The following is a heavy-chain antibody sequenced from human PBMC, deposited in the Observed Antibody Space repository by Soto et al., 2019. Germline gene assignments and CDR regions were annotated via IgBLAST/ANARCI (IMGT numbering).Heavy chain of an antibody. V-gene: IGHV3-11*05. Sequence: QIQLVESGGGLVKPGGSLRLSCAASGFSFSDHYMSWIRQAPGKGLEWLSYISPRSNYREYADSVKGRHTISRDNAKKSLFLQMKSLRAEDTGVYYCVRGGGGGQFDSWGQGTLVTVSS. CDR1: GFSFSDHY. D-gene: IGHD2-21*01. CDR2: ISPRSNYR. J-gene: IGHJ4*02. CDR3: VRGGGGGQFDS.